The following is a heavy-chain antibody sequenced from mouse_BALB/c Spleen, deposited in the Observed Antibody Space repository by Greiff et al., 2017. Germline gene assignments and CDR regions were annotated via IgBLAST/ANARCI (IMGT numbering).Heavy chain of an antibody. D-gene: IGHD2-4*01. Sequence: EVKLVESGGGLVQPGGSMKLSCVASGFTFSNYWMNWVRQSPEKGLEWVAEIRLKSNNYATHYAESVKGRFTISRDDSKSSVYLQMNNLRAEDTGIYYCTRRGITTGYYAMDYWGQGTSVTVSS. CDR1: GFTFSNYW. CDR3: TRRGITTGYYAMDY. V-gene: IGHV6-6*02. CDR2: IRLKSNNYAT. J-gene: IGHJ4*01.